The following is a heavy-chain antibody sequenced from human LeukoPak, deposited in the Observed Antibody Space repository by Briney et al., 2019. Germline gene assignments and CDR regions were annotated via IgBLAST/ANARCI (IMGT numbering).Heavy chain of an antibody. Sequence: GGSLRLSCSASGFTFSTYAMHWVRQAPGKGLEYVSAISSYGGSTYYADSVKGRFTISRDNSKNTLYLQMSSLRAEDTAVYYCAKEPDSSGSNWFDPWGQGTLVTVSS. CDR3: AKEPDSSGSNWFDP. CDR2: ISSYGGST. V-gene: IGHV3-64D*09. J-gene: IGHJ5*02. CDR1: GFTFSTYA. D-gene: IGHD6-19*01.